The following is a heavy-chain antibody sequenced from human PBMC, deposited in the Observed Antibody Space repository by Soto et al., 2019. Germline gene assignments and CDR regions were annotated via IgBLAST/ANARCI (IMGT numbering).Heavy chain of an antibody. Sequence: QVQLQESGPGLVKPSETLSLTCTVSGGSISSYYWSWIRQPPGKGLEWIGYIYYSGSTNYNPSLKSRVTISVDTSTNQFSLKLSSVSAADTAVYYCAAVGGAAAATDYWGQGTLVTVSS. V-gene: IGHV4-59*08. J-gene: IGHJ4*02. D-gene: IGHD6-13*01. CDR1: GGSISSYY. CDR2: IYYSGST. CDR3: AAVGGAAAATDY.